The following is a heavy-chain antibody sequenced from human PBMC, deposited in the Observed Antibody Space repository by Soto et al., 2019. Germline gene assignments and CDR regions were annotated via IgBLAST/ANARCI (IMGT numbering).Heavy chain of an antibody. CDR3: ARDTGNSFDY. CDR1: GYTFNTYF. Sequence: HVQLVQSGGELKKPGASVKVSCNTSGYTFNTYFITWLRHAPGQGIEWMGWISPNNGNTNYAEKFQGRVTMTADTITKTAYMELRNLRIDDTAVYYCARDTGNSFDYWGQGTPVTVSS. CDR2: ISPNNGNT. J-gene: IGHJ4*02. V-gene: IGHV1-18*01.